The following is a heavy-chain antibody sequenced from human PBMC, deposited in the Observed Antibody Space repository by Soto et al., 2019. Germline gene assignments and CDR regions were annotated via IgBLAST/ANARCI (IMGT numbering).Heavy chain of an antibody. CDR2: INPSGGST. Sequence: GASVKVSCKASGYTFTGYYMHWVRQAPGQGLEWMGIINPSGGSTSYAQKFQGRVTMTRDTSTSTVYMELSSLRSEDTVVYYCARDTSGSYKLDYWGQGTLVTVSS. J-gene: IGHJ4*02. CDR3: ARDTSGSYKLDY. CDR1: GYTFTGYY. D-gene: IGHD1-26*01. V-gene: IGHV1-46*01.